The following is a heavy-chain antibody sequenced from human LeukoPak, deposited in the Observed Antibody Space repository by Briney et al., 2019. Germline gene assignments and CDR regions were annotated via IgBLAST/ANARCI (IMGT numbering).Heavy chain of an antibody. CDR1: GGSFSGYY. CDR3: ARRPFSGPDY. J-gene: IGHJ4*02. D-gene: IGHD3-3*01. CDR2: INHSGST. V-gene: IGHV4-34*01. Sequence: PSETLSLTCAVYGGSFSGYYWSWIRQPPGKGLEWIGEINHSGSTNYNPSLKSRVTISVDTSKNQFSLKLSSVTAADTAVYYCARRPFSGPDYWGQGTLVTVSS.